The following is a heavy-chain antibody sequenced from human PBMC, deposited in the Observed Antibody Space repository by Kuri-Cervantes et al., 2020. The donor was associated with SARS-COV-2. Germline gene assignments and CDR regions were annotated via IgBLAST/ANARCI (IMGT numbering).Heavy chain of an antibody. Sequence: ASVKVSCKASGYTFTSYGISWVRQAPGQGLEWMGWIGAYNGNTNYAQKLQGRVTMTTDTSTSTAYMELRSLRSDDTAVYYCAREEAAAGTGAFWSWGYYYYYMDVWGKGTTVTGYS. D-gene: IGHD6-13*01. V-gene: IGHV1-18*01. J-gene: IGHJ6*03. CDR3: AREEAAAGTGAFWSWGYYYYYMDV. CDR2: IGAYNGNT. CDR1: GYTFTSYG.